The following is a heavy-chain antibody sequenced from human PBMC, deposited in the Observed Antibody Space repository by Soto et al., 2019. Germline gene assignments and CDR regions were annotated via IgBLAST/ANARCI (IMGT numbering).Heavy chain of an antibody. D-gene: IGHD3-10*02. J-gene: IGHJ4*02. V-gene: IGHV3-23*01. CDR2: ISGSGGTT. Sequence: GSLRLSCAASGFTFSSYAMSWVRQAPGKGLEWVSTISGSGGTTYYADSVKGRFTFSRDNSKNTLYLQMNSLRAEDTAVYYCAKMLGGYFDYWGQGTLVTVSS. CDR1: GFTFSSYA. CDR3: AKMLGGYFDY.